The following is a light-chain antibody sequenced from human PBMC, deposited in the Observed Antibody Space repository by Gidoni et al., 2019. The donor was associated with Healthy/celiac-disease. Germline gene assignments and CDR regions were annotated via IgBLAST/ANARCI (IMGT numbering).Light chain of an antibody. J-gene: IGKJ4*01. CDR2: GAS. V-gene: IGKV3-15*01. CDR3: QQYNNWPPLT. Sequence: EIVMTQSPATLSVSPGQRATLPSRASQSVSSNLAWYQQKPGQAPRPLIYGASTRATGIPARFSGSGSGTEFTLTISSLQSEDFAVYYCQQYNNWPPLTFGGGTKVEIK. CDR1: QSVSSN.